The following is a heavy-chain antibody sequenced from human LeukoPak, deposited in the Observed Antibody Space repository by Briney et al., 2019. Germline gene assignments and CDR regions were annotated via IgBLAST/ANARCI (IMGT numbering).Heavy chain of an antibody. CDR3: ARLAGGYFDY. J-gene: IGHJ4*02. D-gene: IGHD3-16*01. CDR1: GGSFSDYY. CDR2: INHSGST. V-gene: IGHV4-34*01. Sequence: SETLSLTCAVYGGSFSDYYWSWIRQPPGKGLEWIGEINHSGSTNYNPSLKSRVTISVDTSKNQFSLKLSSVTAADTAVYYCARLAGGYFDYWGQGTLVTVSS.